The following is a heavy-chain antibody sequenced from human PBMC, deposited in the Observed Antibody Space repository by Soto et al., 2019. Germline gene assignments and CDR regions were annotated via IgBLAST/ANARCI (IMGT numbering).Heavy chain of an antibody. Sequence: GGSLRLSCIASGFTFSSHGMHWVRQAPGKGLEWVAVIWFDGSNKYYADSVKGRFTVSRDNSKNTLLLQMNSLRAEDTAVYYCVKDRMAYNSVWDPFDIWGQGTMVTVSS. CDR3: VKDRMAYNSVWDPFDI. CDR2: IWFDGSNK. D-gene: IGHD1-20*01. J-gene: IGHJ3*02. CDR1: GFTFSSHG. V-gene: IGHV3-33*06.